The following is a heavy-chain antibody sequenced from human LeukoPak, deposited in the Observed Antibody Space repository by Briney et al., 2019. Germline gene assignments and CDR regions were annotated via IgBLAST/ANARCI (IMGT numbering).Heavy chain of an antibody. J-gene: IGHJ4*02. CDR3: ASMVRGVILDY. V-gene: IGHV4-34*01. Sequence: PSETLSLTCAVYGGSFSGYYWSWIRQPPGKGLEWIGEINHSGSTNYNPSLKSRVTISVDTSKNQFSLKLSSVTAADTAVYYCASMVRGVILDYWGQGTLVTVSS. CDR1: GGSFSGYY. CDR2: INHSGST. D-gene: IGHD3-10*01.